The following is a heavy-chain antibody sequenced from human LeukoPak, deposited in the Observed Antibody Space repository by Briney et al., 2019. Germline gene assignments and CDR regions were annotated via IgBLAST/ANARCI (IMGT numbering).Heavy chain of an antibody. CDR1: GYTFTGYY. Sequence: ASVKVSCKASGYTFTGYYMHWVRQAPEQGLEWMGWINPNSGGTNYAQKFQGRVTMTRDTSISTAYMELSRLRSDDTAVYYCARESIAAAGTWFDPWGQGTLVTVSS. J-gene: IGHJ5*02. D-gene: IGHD6-13*01. CDR2: INPNSGGT. CDR3: ARESIAAAGTWFDP. V-gene: IGHV1-2*02.